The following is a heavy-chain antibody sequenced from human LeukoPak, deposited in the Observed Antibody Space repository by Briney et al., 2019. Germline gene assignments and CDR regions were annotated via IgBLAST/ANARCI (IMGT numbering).Heavy chain of an antibody. J-gene: IGHJ4*02. CDR2: ISPSSGDT. D-gene: IGHD6-19*01. CDR1: GYTFTDYY. V-gene: IGHV1-2*02. Sequence: GASVKVSCKASGYTFTDYYFHWVRQAPGQGLEWMGWISPSSGDTNYAQKFQGRVTMARDKSTSTIYMELTRLTYDDTAVYLCARGGIAVAGTAYWGQGTLVTVSS. CDR3: ARGGIAVAGTAY.